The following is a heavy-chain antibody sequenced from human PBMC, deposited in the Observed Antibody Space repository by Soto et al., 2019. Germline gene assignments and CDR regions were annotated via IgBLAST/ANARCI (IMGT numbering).Heavy chain of an antibody. CDR3: ARGGCSGGSCYYYYYMDV. D-gene: IGHD2-15*01. V-gene: IGHV3-13*01. CDR1: GFTFSSYD. J-gene: IGHJ6*03. Sequence: GGSLRLSCAASGFTFSSYDMHWVRQATGKGLEWVSAIGTAGDTYYPGSVKGRFTISRENAKNSLYLQMNSLRAGDTAVYYCARGGCSGGSCYYYYYMDVWGKGTTVTVSS. CDR2: IGTAGDT.